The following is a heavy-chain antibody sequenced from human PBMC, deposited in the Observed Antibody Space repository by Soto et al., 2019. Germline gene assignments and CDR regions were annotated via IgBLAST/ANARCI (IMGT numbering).Heavy chain of an antibody. V-gene: IGHV3-21*01. CDR2: ITSSSYSI. D-gene: IGHD6-19*01. CDR3: ARDLAVAGTGEPAGFDI. Sequence: PGGSLRLSCAASGFTLGSYSMNWVRRAPGKGLEWVSYITSSSYSIYYADSVRGRFTISRDNPKNSLYLQMNSLRAEDTAVYYCARDLAVAGTGEPAGFDIWGQGTMVTVSS. J-gene: IGHJ3*02. CDR1: GFTLGSYS.